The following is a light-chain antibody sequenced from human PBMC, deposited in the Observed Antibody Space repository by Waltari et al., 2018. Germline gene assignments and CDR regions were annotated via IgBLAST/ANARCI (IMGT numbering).Light chain of an antibody. Sequence: QLLLTQSPSASASLGAPVKPTCTVTSGPTNTATAWPQQHPHKGPRYLMKVNRDGSHIKGDGIPDRFPGSSSGAERYLTISSLQSEDEADYYCQTGGFGIWVFGGGTKLTVL. V-gene: IGLV4-69*01. CDR2: VNRDGSH. CDR3: QTGGFGIWV. CDR1: SGPTNTA. J-gene: IGLJ3*02.